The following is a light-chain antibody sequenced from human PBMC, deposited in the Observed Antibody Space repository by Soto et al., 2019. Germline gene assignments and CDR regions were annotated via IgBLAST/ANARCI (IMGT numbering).Light chain of an antibody. V-gene: IGKV3-20*01. CDR2: GAS. CDR3: QKYYFSPLT. J-gene: IGKJ4*01. Sequence: EIVLTQSPGTLSLSPGERVTLSCRASQSISSSQVAWYQQKPGQAPRLLIYGASSRATGVPDRFSGSGSGTDFTLTISRLEPEDFAVYFCQKYYFSPLTFGGGTKVEIK. CDR1: QSISSSQ.